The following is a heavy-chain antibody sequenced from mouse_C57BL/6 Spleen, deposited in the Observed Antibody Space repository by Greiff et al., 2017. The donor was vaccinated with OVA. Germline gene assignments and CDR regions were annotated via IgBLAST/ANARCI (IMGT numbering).Heavy chain of an antibody. CDR3: ARPKEYYGYAMDY. D-gene: IGHD1-1*01. Sequence: EVKVEESGGGLVKPGGSLKLSCAASGFTFSDYGMHWVRQAPEKGLEWVAYISSGSSTIYYADTVKGRFTISRDNAKNTLFLQMTSLRSEDTAMYYCARPKEYYGYAMDYWGQGTSVTVSS. J-gene: IGHJ4*01. CDR1: GFTFSDYG. CDR2: ISSGSSTI. V-gene: IGHV5-17*01.